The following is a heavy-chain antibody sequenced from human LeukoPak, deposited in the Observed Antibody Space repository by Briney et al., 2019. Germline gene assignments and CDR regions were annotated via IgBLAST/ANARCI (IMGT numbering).Heavy chain of an antibody. D-gene: IGHD3-22*01. CDR1: GFPFSSYG. J-gene: IGHJ4*02. V-gene: IGHV3-33*08. CDR3: AREHDSFYYDSSGPFDY. Sequence: GRSLRLSCAASGFPFSSYGMHWVRQAPGKGLEWVAVIWYDGSNKYYADSVKGRFTISRDNSKNTLYLQMNSLRAEDTAVYYCAREHDSFYYDSSGPFDYWGQGTLVTVSS. CDR2: IWYDGSNK.